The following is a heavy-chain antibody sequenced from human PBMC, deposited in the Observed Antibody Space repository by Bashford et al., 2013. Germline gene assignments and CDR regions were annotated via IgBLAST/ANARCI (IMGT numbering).Heavy chain of an antibody. Sequence: ASVKVSCKASGYTFSDYYLHWVRQAPGQGLEWMGYINSDTGGTNIAQVFKGRVTITRDTSISTAYLELSRLRSDDTAVYYCAKDYCAGDCASFFDLWGRGTLVTVSS. V-gene: IGHV1-2*02. D-gene: IGHD2-21*02. CDR2: INSDTGGT. J-gene: IGHJ2*01. CDR1: GYTFSDYY. CDR3: AKDYCAGDCASFFDL.